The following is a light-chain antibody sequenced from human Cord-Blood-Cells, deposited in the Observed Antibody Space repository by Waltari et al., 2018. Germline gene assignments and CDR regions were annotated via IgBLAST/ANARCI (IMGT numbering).Light chain of an antibody. CDR2: DVS. CDR1: SSDVGGYNY. J-gene: IGLJ1*01. CDR3: SSYTSSSSL. Sequence: QSALTQPASVSGSPGQSITISCTGTSSDVGGYNYVSWYQQHPGKAPKLIIYDVSNRPSGVSNRFSGSKSGNTASLTIYGLQAEDEADYYCSSYTSSSSLFGTGTKVTVL. V-gene: IGLV2-14*01.